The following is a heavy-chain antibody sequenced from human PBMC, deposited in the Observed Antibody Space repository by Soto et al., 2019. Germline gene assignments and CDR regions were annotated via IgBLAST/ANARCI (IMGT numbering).Heavy chain of an antibody. CDR3: ARRDWSGSTSHFYFDY. CDR1: GGSIISSNW. V-gene: IGHV4-4*02. D-gene: IGHD3-9*01. CDR2: IYHSGST. J-gene: IGHJ4*02. Sequence: SETLSLTCAVSGGSIISSNWWNWVRQPPGKGLEWIGEIYHSGSTYYKPSLKSRVAMSVDTSKNQFSLKLTSATAADTAVYYCARRDWSGSTSHFYFDYWGQGVLVTVS.